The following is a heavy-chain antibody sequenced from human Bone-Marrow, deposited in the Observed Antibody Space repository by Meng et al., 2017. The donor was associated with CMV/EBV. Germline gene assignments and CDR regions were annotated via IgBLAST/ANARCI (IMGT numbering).Heavy chain of an antibody. D-gene: IGHD2-2*02. CDR2: ISGSGGST. Sequence: GESLKISCAASGFTFSSYAMSWVRQAPGKGLEWVSAISGSGGSTYYADSVKGRFTISRDNSKNTLYLQMNSLRAEDTAVYYCAKDRGCSSTSCYTLNGMDVWVQGTTVTVSS. CDR3: AKDRGCSSTSCYTLNGMDV. J-gene: IGHJ6*02. V-gene: IGHV3-23*01. CDR1: GFTFSSYA.